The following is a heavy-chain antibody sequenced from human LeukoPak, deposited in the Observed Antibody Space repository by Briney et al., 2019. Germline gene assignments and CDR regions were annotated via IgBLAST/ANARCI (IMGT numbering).Heavy chain of an antibody. CDR3: SRDSLSSCGGDCYSGLDV. Sequence: PGGSLRLSCAASGFTFSSYSMNWVRQAPGKGLEWVSSISSSSSYIYYADSVKGRFTISRDNAKNSLYLQMNSLRAEDTAVYYCSRDSLSSCGGDCYSGLDVWGQGTTVTVSS. CDR1: GFTFSSYS. J-gene: IGHJ6*02. CDR2: ISSSSSYI. V-gene: IGHV3-21*01. D-gene: IGHD2-21*02.